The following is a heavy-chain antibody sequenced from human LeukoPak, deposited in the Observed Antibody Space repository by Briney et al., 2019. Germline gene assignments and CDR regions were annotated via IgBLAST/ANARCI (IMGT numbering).Heavy chain of an antibody. V-gene: IGHV3-48*03. CDR3: ARIGSTGTYNRDFQY. CDR1: GFIFRDFD. J-gene: IGHJ1*01. CDR2: IGESGSPV. D-gene: IGHD1-26*01. Sequence: GGSLRLSCGASGFIFRDFDMSWVRQTAGGGLEWLSYIGESGSPVFYADSVKGRFSVSRDNAKNSLFLQMNGLRVEDTGIYYCARIGSTGTYNRDFQYWGPGTLVVVSS.